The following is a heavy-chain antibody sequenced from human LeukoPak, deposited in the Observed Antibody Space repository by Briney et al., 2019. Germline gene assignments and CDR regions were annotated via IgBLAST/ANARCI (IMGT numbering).Heavy chain of an antibody. V-gene: IGHV3-21*01. J-gene: IGHJ4*02. D-gene: IGHD6-13*01. CDR3: ARGPKTPGIAAAGSGPFDY. Sequence: GGSLRLSCAASGFTFCSYSRNWVRQAPGKGLEWVSSISSSSSNIYYADSVKGRFTISRDNAKNSLYLQMNSLRAEDTAVYYCARGPKTPGIAAAGSGPFDYWGQGTLVTVSS. CDR1: GFTFCSYS. CDR2: ISSSSSNI.